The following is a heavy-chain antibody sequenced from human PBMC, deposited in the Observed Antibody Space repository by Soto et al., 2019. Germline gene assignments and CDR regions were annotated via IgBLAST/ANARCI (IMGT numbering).Heavy chain of an antibody. J-gene: IGHJ4*02. CDR1: GYTFTSYW. CDR3: VRSGTSSGRFSDY. D-gene: IGHD2-15*01. Sequence: GASLKISCKGSGYTFTSYWIGWVRQMPGEGLEWMGVIYPSDSDIRYSPSFQGKVTISADKSITTAYLQWSRLKAADTAMYYCVRSGTSSGRFSDYWGQGTLVIVSS. V-gene: IGHV5-51*01. CDR2: IYPSDSDI.